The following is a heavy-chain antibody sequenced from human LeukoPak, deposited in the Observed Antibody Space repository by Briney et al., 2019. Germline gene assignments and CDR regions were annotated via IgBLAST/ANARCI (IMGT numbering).Heavy chain of an antibody. J-gene: IGHJ4*02. D-gene: IGHD3-10*01. Sequence: GGSLRLSCAASGFTFSSYSMNWVRQAPGKGPEWVSSISSSSSYIYYADSVKGRFTISRDNAKNSLYLQMNSLRAEDTAVYYCASRSVVGSFYYFDYWGQGTLVTVSS. CDR1: GFTFSSYS. CDR2: ISSSSSYI. CDR3: ASRSVVGSFYYFDY. V-gene: IGHV3-21*01.